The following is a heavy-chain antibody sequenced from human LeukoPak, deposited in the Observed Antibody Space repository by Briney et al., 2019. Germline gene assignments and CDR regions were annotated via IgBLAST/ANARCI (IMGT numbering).Heavy chain of an antibody. CDR3: ARDLFYAGAMWLNWFDP. CDR2: INPSGGST. V-gene: IGHV1-46*01. CDR1: GYTFTSYY. D-gene: IGHD3-16*01. J-gene: IGHJ5*02. Sequence: GASVKVSRKASGYTFTSYYMHWVRQAPGQGLEWMGIINPSGGSTSYAQKFQGRVTMTRDTSTSTVYMELSSLRSEDTAVYYCARDLFYAGAMWLNWFDPWGQGTLVTVSS.